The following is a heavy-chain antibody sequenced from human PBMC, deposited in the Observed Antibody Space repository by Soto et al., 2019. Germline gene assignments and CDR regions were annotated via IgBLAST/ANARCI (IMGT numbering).Heavy chain of an antibody. CDR1: GFSLSSTRMA. CDR3: VHILVAGLGYYFDY. CDR2: IYWVDDK. D-gene: IGHD6-19*01. V-gene: IGHV2-5*02. Sequence: QITLKESGPTLVKPTQTLTLTCTFSGFSLSSTRMAVGWIRQPPGKALEWLALIYWVDDKRYSPFLKSRLTITKDTSKNQVVLTMSNMDPVDTARYYCVHILVAGLGYYFDYWGQGTLVTVSS. J-gene: IGHJ4*02.